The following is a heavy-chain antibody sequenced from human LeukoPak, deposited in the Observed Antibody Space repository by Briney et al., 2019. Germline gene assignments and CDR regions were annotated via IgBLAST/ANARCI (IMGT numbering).Heavy chain of an antibody. CDR2: ISAYNGNT. J-gene: IGHJ3*02. CDR3: ARGIAVAVNDAFDI. D-gene: IGHD6-19*01. CDR1: GYTFTSYG. V-gene: IGHV1-18*01. Sequence: ASVKVSCKASGYTFTSYGISWVRQAPGQGLEWMGWISAYNGNTNYAQKLQGRVAMTTDTSTSTAYMELRSLGSDDTAVYYCARGIAVAVNDAFDIWGQGTMVTVSS.